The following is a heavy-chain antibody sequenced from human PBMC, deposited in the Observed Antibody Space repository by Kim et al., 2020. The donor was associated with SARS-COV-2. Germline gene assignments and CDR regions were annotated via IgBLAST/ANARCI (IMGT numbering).Heavy chain of an antibody. D-gene: IGHD2-15*01. Sequence: SVKVSCKASGGTFSSYTISWVRQAPGQGLEWMGRIIPILGIANYAQKFQGRVTITADKSTSTAYMELSSLRSEDTAVYYCARDFRKIGGVIRYYYGMDVWGQGTTVTVSS. J-gene: IGHJ6*02. V-gene: IGHV1-69*04. CDR3: ARDFRKIGGVIRYYYGMDV. CDR1: GGTFSSYT. CDR2: IIPILGIA.